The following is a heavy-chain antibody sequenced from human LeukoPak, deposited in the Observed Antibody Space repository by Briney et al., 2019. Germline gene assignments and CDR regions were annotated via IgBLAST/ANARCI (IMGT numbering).Heavy chain of an antibody. CDR2: ISSSGSTI. J-gene: IGHJ5*02. Sequence: GGSLRLSCAASGFTFSDYYMSWIRQAPGKGLEWVSYISSSGSTIYYADSVKGRFTISRDNAKNSLYLQMNSLRAEDTAVYYCARDSDSGYCSSTSCRDWFDPWGQGTLVTVSS. CDR1: GFTFSDYY. D-gene: IGHD2-2*01. V-gene: IGHV3-11*01. CDR3: ARDSDSGYCSSTSCRDWFDP.